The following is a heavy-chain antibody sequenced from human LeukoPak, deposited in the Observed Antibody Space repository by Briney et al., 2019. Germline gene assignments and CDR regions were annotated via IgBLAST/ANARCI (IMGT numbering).Heavy chain of an antibody. CDR1: GSSVSTMNSY. CDR3: ARLRKGRYFDYFFEY. V-gene: IGHV4-39*02. J-gene: IGHJ4*02. Sequence: TPSETLSLTCTVSGSSVSTMNSYWGWIRQPPGKGREWIGNVYYSGRANYSPSLKSRVTMSVDTSKNRFSLKMTSVTAADTAVYFCARLRKGRYFDYFFEYWGQGTLVTVSS. D-gene: IGHD3-9*01. CDR2: VYYSGRA.